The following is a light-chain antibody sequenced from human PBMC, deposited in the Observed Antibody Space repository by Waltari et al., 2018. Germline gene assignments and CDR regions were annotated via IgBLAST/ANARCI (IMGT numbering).Light chain of an antibody. J-gene: IGKJ1*01. CDR1: QGVGSY. CDR3: QQYYSYPVT. CDR2: ASS. Sequence: AIRLTQSPSSIAASTGDRATITCRASQGVGSYLAWYQQKAGRAPKHLLYASSSLEAEVPSRFGGSGSGTDFTLTISCLQSEDFASYFCQQYYSYPVTFGQGTRV. V-gene: IGKV1-8*01.